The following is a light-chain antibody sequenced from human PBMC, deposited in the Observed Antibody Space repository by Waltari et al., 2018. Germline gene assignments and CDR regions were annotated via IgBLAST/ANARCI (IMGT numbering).Light chain of an antibody. CDR1: QRVSNY. CDR2: GAH. Sequence: EIVMTQSPAIMSVSPGERVTLSCRASQRVSNYLAWYQQVPGQAPRLLIYGAHTRATGVPDRFRGSGSGTDFTLTVSSLQSEDFGVYYCQQYIDWPQYTFGQGTKLEIK. CDR3: QQYIDWPQYT. V-gene: IGKV3-15*01. J-gene: IGKJ2*01.